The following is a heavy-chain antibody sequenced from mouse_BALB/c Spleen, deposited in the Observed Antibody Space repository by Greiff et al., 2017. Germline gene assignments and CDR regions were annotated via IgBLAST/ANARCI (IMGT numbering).Heavy chain of an antibody. D-gene: IGHD1-1*01. CDR1: GYTFTSYW. J-gene: IGHJ3*01. V-gene: IGHV1S81*02. CDR2: INPSNGRT. Sequence: QVQLQQPGAELVKPGASVKLSCKASGYTFTSYWMHWVKQRPGQGLEWIGEINPSNGRTNYNEKFKSKATLTVDKSSSTAYMQLSSLTSEDSAVYYCARNYYGSSLGDWGQGSLVTVAA. CDR3: ARNYYGSSLGD.